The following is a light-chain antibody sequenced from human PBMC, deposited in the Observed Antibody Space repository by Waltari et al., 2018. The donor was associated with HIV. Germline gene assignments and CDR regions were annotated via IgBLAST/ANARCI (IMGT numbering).Light chain of an antibody. V-gene: IGLV1-40*01. CDR3: QSYDSSLSGVV. J-gene: IGLJ2*01. Sequence: QSVLTQPPSVSGAPWQRVTIPCTRRTSNIGAGYDVHWYQQLPGTAPKLPIYGNSNRPSGVPDRFSGSKSGTSASLAITGLQAEDEADYYCQSYDSSLSGVVFGGGTKLTVL. CDR2: GNS. CDR1: TSNIGAGYD.